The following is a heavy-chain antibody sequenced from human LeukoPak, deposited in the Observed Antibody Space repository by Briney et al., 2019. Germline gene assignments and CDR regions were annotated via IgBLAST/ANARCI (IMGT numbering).Heavy chain of an antibody. V-gene: IGHV4-34*01. CDR3: ARAYSGSYSY. CDR1: GGSISSYY. J-gene: IGHJ4*02. D-gene: IGHD1-26*01. CDR2: INHSGST. Sequence: SETLSLTCTVSGGSISSYYWSWIRQPPGKGLEWIGEINHSGSTNYNPSLKSRVTISVDTSKNQFSLKLSSVTAADTAVYYCARAYSGSYSYWGQGTLVTVSS.